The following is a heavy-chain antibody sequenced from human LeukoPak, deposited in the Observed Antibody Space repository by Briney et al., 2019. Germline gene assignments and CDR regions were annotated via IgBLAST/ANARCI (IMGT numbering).Heavy chain of an antibody. CDR2: FNPEDGEK. CDR3: ATDRLSSFYGDYVWEDY. CDR1: GYTLTELS. J-gene: IGHJ4*02. Sequence: AXXKVSCKVSGYTLTELSMHWVRQAPGKGIEGMGGFNPEDGEKIYEKKFKGRVTMTEDTSTDTAYMELSSLRSEDTAVYYCATDRLSSFYGDYVWEDYWGQGTLVTVSS. D-gene: IGHD4-17*01. V-gene: IGHV1-24*01.